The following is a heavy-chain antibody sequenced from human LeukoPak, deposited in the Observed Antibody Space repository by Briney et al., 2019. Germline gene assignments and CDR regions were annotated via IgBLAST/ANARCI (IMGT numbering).Heavy chain of an antibody. J-gene: IGHJ4*02. CDR1: GFTFSSYA. CDR2: LTGSGASA. Sequence: GGSLRLSCAASGFTFSSYAMSWVRQAPGKGLEWVSGLTGSGASAYYAGSVKGRFTISRDNSKNTLYLQLNSLRAEDTAVYYCAKVSSPYHYDSGGRNYYFDYWGQGTLVTVPS. V-gene: IGHV3-23*01. D-gene: IGHD3-22*01. CDR3: AKVSSPYHYDSGGRNYYFDY.